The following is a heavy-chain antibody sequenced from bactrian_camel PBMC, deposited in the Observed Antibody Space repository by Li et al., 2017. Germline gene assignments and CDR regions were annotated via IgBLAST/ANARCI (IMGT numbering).Heavy chain of an antibody. D-gene: IGHD6*01. CDR2: IDSLHMT. V-gene: IGHV3S42*01. J-gene: IGHJ4*01. CDR3: AAGPWYTDESKY. CDR1: GFTFSSYA. Sequence: VQLVESGGGLVQPGGSLRLSCVASGFTFSSYAMSWVRQAPGEERVQVAVIDSLHMTSYADSVKGRFTISQDKAQNTVYLQMISLESEDTALYYYAAGPWYTDESKYWGQGTQVTVS.